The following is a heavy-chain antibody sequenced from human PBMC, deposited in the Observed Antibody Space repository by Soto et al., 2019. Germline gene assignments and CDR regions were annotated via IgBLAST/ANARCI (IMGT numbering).Heavy chain of an antibody. D-gene: IGHD6-19*01. CDR3: AKGGRQWLVTSDFNY. Sequence: VQLVESGGGVVQPGRSLRLSCAASGFTFSDYAMHWVRQAPSKWLEWVAVVSHDGRNTHYADSVKGRFTISRDSSKNTVSLEMTSLRAEDTAVYYCAKGGRQWLVTSDFNYWGQGALVTVSS. V-gene: IGHV3-30*18. CDR2: VSHDGRNT. CDR1: GFTFSDYA. J-gene: IGHJ4*02.